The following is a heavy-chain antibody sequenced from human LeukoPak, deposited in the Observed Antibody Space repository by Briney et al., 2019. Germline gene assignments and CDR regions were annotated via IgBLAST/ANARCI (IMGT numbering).Heavy chain of an antibody. CDR3: AKVEWELLGYFDY. CDR1: GFTFSNYW. V-gene: IGHV3-21*01. J-gene: IGHJ4*02. CDR2: ISSSSSYI. Sequence: SGGSLRLSCAASGFTFSNYWMTWVRQAPGKGLEWVSSISSSSSYIYYADSVKGRFTISRDNAKNSLYLQMNSLRAEDTAVYYCAKVEWELLGYFDYWGQGTLVTVSS. D-gene: IGHD1-26*01.